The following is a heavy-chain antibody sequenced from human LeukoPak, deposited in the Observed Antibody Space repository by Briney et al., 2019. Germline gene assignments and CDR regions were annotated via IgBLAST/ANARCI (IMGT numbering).Heavy chain of an antibody. D-gene: IGHD3-22*01. V-gene: IGHV3-23*01. J-gene: IGHJ3*02. CDR2: ISGSGGST. CDR3: AKDLGDSSFLDAFDI. Sequence: GGSLRLSCAASGFTFSSYAISWVRQAPGKGLEWVSAISGSGGSTYYADSVKGRFTISRDNSKNTLYLQMNSLRAEDTAVYYCAKDLGDSSFLDAFDIWGQGTMVTVSS. CDR1: GFTFSSYA.